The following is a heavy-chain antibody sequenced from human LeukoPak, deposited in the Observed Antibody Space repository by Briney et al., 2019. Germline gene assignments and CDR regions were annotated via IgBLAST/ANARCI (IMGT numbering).Heavy chain of an antibody. CDR1: GYSISSGYY. D-gene: IGHD3-10*01. J-gene: IGHJ2*01. Sequence: PSETLSLTCTVSGYSISSGYYWGWIRQPPGKGLEWIGSIYHSGSTYYNPSLKSRVTISVDTSKNQFSLKLSSVTAADTAVYYCARFGELLSGRYFEIWGRGTLVTVSS. CDR3: ARFGELLSGRYFEI. V-gene: IGHV4-38-2*02. CDR2: IYHSGST.